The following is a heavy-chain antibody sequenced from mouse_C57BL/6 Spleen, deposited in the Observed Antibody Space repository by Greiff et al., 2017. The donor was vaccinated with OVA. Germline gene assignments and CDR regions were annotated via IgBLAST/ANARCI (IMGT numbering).Heavy chain of an antibody. V-gene: IGHV1-55*01. CDR3: ARWTNYYGSSYWYFDV. J-gene: IGHJ1*03. CDR2: IYPGSGST. D-gene: IGHD1-1*01. Sequence: QVQLQQPGAELVKPGASVKMSCKASGYTFTSYWITWVKQRPGQGLEWIGDIYPGSGSTNYNEKFKSKATLTVDTSSSTAYMQLSSLPSEDSAVYYCARWTNYYGSSYWYFDVWGTGTTVTVSS. CDR1: GYTFTSYW.